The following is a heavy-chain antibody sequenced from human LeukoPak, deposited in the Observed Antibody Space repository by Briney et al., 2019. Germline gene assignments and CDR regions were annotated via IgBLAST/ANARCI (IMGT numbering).Heavy chain of an antibody. Sequence: RPSETLSLTCTVSGGSISSGGYYWSWIRQPPGKGLEWIGYIYHSGSTYYNPSLKSRVTISVDTSKNQFSLRLSSVTAADTAVYYCARLGTYYYDSSGLHFDYWGQGTLVTVSS. CDR1: GGSISSGGYY. J-gene: IGHJ4*02. CDR2: IYHSGST. V-gene: IGHV4-30-2*01. CDR3: ARLGTYYYDSSGLHFDY. D-gene: IGHD3-22*01.